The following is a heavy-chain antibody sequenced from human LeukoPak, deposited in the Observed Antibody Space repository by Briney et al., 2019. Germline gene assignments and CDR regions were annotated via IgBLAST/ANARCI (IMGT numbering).Heavy chain of an antibody. D-gene: IGHD1-26*01. J-gene: IGHJ4*02. V-gene: IGHV3-74*01. CDR2: INSDGSST. CDR3: ASMGTGSYYSGLDY. Sequence: GGSLRLSCAASGFTSSSYWMHWVRQAPGKGLVWVSRINSDGSSTSYADSVKGRFTISRDNAKNTLYLQMNSLRAEDTAVYYCASMGTGSYYSGLDYWGQGTLVTVSS. CDR1: GFTSSSYW.